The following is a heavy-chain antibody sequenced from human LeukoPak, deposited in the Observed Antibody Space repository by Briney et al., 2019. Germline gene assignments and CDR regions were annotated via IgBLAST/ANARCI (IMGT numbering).Heavy chain of an antibody. Sequence: SVKVSCKASGGTFSSYAISWVRQAPGQGLEWMGGIIPIFGTANYAQKFQGRVTITADESTSTAYMELSSLRSEDTAVYYCAREGSRTTIFGVVSYYGMDVWGQGTTVTVSS. D-gene: IGHD3-3*01. J-gene: IGHJ6*02. CDR3: AREGSRTTIFGVVSYYGMDV. CDR1: GGTFSSYA. CDR2: IIPIFGTA. V-gene: IGHV1-69*13.